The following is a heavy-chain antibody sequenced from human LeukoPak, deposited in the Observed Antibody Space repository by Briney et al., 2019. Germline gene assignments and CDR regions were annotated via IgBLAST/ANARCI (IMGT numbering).Heavy chain of an antibody. CDR1: GFTFSSYA. CDR3: ARDPSVGATYFDY. CDR2: ISYDGSNK. V-gene: IGHV3-30-3*01. J-gene: IGHJ4*02. Sequence: GRSLRLSCAASGFTFSSYAMHWVRQAPGKGLECLAVISYDGSNKYYADSVKGRFTISRDNSKNTLYLQMNSLRAEDTAVYYCARDPSVGATYFDYWGQGTLVTVSS. D-gene: IGHD1-26*01.